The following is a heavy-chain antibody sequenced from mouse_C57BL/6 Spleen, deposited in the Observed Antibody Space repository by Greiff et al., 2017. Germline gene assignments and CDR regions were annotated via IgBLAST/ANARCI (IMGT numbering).Heavy chain of an antibody. CDR3: ARPGYYYGSSLYDFDY. D-gene: IGHD1-1*01. Sequence: EVQLQESGGGLVKPGGSLKLSCAASGFTFSDYGMHWVRQAPEKGLEWVAYISSGSSTIYYADTVKGRFTIARDNAKNTQFLQMTSLRSEDTAMYYCARPGYYYGSSLYDFDYWGQGTTLTVSS. CDR1: GFTFSDYG. J-gene: IGHJ2*01. V-gene: IGHV5-17*01. CDR2: ISSGSSTI.